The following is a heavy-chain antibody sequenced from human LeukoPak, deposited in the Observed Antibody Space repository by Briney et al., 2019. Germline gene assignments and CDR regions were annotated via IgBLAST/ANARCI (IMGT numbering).Heavy chain of an antibody. J-gene: IGHJ4*02. Sequence: PGGSLRLSCAAYGFTFSSYSMTWVRQAPGKGLEWVSSISSSSSYIYYADSVKGRFTISRDNAKNSLYLQMNSLRAEDTAVYYCARDTGSSSWYGGDWGQGTLVTVSS. V-gene: IGHV3-21*01. CDR1: GFTFSSYS. CDR3: ARDTGSSSWYGGD. CDR2: ISSSSSYI. D-gene: IGHD6-13*01.